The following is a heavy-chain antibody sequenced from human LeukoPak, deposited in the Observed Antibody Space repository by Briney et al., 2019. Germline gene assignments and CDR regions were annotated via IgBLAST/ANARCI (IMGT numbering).Heavy chain of an antibody. CDR1: GGSFSSYY. J-gene: IGHJ4*02. V-gene: IGHV4-34*01. CDR3: ARIGHAYGYIDY. CDR2: INNSGGT. D-gene: IGHD5-18*01. Sequence: PSETLSLTCAVYGGSFSSYYWGWIRQPPGKGLEWIGDINNSGGTNYNPSLKSRVTISVDTSKNQFSLMLSSVTAADTAVYYCARIGHAYGYIDYWGQGTLVTVSS.